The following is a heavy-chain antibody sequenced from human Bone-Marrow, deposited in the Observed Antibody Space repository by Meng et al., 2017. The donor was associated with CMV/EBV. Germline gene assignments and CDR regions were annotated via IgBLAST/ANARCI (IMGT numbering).Heavy chain of an antibody. CDR3: ARGADGYNYYFDY. J-gene: IGHJ4*02. Sequence: VVGNSAAWNWIRQSPSRGLEWLGRTYYRSQQWYNDYAVSVKSRITINPDTSKNQFSLQVNSVTPEDTAVYYCARGADGYNYYFDYWGQGTLVTVSS. V-gene: IGHV6-1*01. CDR1: VVGNSAA. D-gene: IGHD5-24*01. CDR2: TYYRSQQWYN.